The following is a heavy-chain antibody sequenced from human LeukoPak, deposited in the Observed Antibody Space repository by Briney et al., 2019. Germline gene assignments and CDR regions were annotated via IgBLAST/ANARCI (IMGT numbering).Heavy chain of an antibody. CDR1: GYSFTDYY. Sequence: ASVKVSCKASGYSFTDYYIHWARQAPGQGLEWMGWINPKGGGINYAPEFQGRVTMTRDTSITTAYMELSSLRSDDTAMYYCARDTRDGGDCFNWFDPWGQGTLVTVSS. CDR2: INPKGGGI. D-gene: IGHD2-21*02. J-gene: IGHJ5*02. V-gene: IGHV1-2*02. CDR3: ARDTRDGGDCFNWFDP.